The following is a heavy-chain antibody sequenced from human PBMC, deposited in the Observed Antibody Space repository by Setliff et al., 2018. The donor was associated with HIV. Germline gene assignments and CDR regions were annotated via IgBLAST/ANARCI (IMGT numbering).Heavy chain of an antibody. J-gene: IGHJ4*02. CDR2: IYYSGST. CDR1: GGSISSYY. V-gene: IGHV4-59*08. D-gene: IGHD1-26*01. CDR3: ARRWGEAFDY. Sequence: SETLSLTCTVSGGSISSYYWNWIRQPPGKGLEWIGYIYYSGSTNYKPSLKSRGTISVDMSKNQFSLRLSSVTAADTAVYYCARRWGEAFDYWGQGTLVTVSS.